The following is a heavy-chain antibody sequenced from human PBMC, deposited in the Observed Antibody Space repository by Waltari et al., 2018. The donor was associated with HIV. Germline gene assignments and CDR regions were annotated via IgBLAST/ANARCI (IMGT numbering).Heavy chain of an antibody. CDR1: GYSFTSYG. V-gene: IGHV7-4-1*02. Sequence: QVQLVQSGSELKKPGPSVKVSCKASGYSFTSYGINWVRQAPGQGLEWMGWINTNTGNPIYAEGFTGRFVFSLDTSVTTAYLQIRTLKAEDTALYYCAGDRDVITVIAAPDLWGQGTMVTVSS. CDR2: INTNTGNP. D-gene: IGHD6-25*01. J-gene: IGHJ3*01. CDR3: AGDRDVITVIAAPDL.